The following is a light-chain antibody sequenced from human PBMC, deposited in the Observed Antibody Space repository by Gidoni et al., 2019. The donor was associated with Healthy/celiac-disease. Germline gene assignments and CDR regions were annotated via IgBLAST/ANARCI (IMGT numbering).Light chain of an antibody. J-gene: IGKJ2*01. CDR2: DAS. Sequence: DIQMTQSPSSLSASVGGRVTITCQASQDISNYLNWYQQKPGKAPKLLIYDASNLETGVPSRFSGSGSGTDFTFTISSLQPEDIATYYCQQYDNLPVTFXQXTKLEIK. CDR3: QQYDNLPVT. CDR1: QDISNY. V-gene: IGKV1-33*01.